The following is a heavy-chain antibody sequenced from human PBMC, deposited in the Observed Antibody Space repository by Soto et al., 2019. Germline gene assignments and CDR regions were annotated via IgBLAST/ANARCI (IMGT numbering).Heavy chain of an antibody. J-gene: IGHJ4*02. CDR1: GYSFTSYW. CDR3: ARGSQLVATPADY. Sequence: VESLKISCXGSGYSFTSYWIGWVRQMPGKGLEWMGIIYPGDSDTRYSPSFQGQVTISADKSISTAYLQWSSLKASDTAMYYCARGSQLVATPADYWGQGTLVTVSS. V-gene: IGHV5-51*01. CDR2: IYPGDSDT. D-gene: IGHD5-12*01.